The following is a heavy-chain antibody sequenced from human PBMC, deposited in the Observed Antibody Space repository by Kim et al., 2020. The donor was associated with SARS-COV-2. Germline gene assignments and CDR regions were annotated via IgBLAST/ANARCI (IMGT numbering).Heavy chain of an antibody. Sequence: YVHSAKVRFTISRDNDHSYVYLQLNSLRVEDTAIYYCARVKTGTTPWFDSWGLGTLVTVSS. CDR3: ARVKTGTTPWFDS. D-gene: IGHD1-1*01. V-gene: IGHV3-7*01. J-gene: IGHJ5*01.